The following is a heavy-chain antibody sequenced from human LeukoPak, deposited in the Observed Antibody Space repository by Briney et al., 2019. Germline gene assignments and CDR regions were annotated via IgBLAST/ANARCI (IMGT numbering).Heavy chain of an antibody. CDR3: ARDEVVPAVPYNWFDP. J-gene: IGHJ5*02. D-gene: IGHD2-2*01. Sequence: SETLSLTCTVSGASIGSRGYYWSWIRQPAGKGLEWIGRINVSGSTKYNPSLKSRVSISVDMSKNQFSLELSSVTAADTAMYYCARDEVVPAVPYNWFDPWGQGTLVTVSS. V-gene: IGHV4-61*02. CDR2: INVSGST. CDR1: GASIGSRGYY.